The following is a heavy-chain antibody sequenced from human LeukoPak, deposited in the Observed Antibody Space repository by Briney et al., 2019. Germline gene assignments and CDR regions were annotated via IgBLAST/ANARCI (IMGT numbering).Heavy chain of an antibody. CDR1: GFTFSSYS. Sequence: PGGSLRLSCAASGFTFSSYSMNWVRQAPGKGLEWVSSISSSSSYIYYADSVKGRFTISRDNPKNSLYLQMNSLRAEDTAVYYCAREGSSSWYYFDYWGQGTLVTVSS. V-gene: IGHV3-21*01. CDR3: AREGSSSWYYFDY. CDR2: ISSSSSYI. J-gene: IGHJ4*02. D-gene: IGHD6-13*01.